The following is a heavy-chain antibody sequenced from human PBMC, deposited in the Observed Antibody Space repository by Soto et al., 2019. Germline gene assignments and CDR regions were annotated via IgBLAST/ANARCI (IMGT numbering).Heavy chain of an antibody. J-gene: IGHJ6*02. V-gene: IGHV4-39*01. CDR2: IYYSGST. Sequence: SETLSLTCTVSGGSISSSSYYWGWIRQPPGKGLEWIGSIYYSGSTYYNPSLKSRVTISVDTSKNQFSLKLSSVTAADTAVYYCARLGTENYYHGMDVWGQGTTVTVSS. D-gene: IGHD1-1*01. CDR1: GGSISSSSYY. CDR3: ARLGTENYYHGMDV.